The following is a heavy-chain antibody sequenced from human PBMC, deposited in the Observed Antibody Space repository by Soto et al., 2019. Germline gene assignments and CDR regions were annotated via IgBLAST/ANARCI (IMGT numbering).Heavy chain of an antibody. CDR3: ARESITMHAFDI. Sequence: PXGSLILSFAASGLTFSSYAMHWVRQAPGKGLEWVAVISYDGSNKYYADSVKGRFTISRDNSKNTLYLQMNSLRAEDTAVYYCARESITMHAFDIWGQGTMVTVSS. CDR2: ISYDGSNK. CDR1: GLTFSSYA. D-gene: IGHD3-10*01. V-gene: IGHV3-30-3*01. J-gene: IGHJ3*02.